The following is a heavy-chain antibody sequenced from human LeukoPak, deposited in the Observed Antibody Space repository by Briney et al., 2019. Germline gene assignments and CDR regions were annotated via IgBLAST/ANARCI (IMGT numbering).Heavy chain of an antibody. Sequence: SQTLSLTCTVSGGSISSGGYYWSWIRQHPGKGLEWIGYIYYGGSTYYNPSLKSRVTISVDTSKNQFSLKLSSVTAADTAVYYCARVDVECFDIWGQGTMVTVSS. D-gene: IGHD3-16*01. CDR3: ARVDVECFDI. CDR2: IYYGGST. V-gene: IGHV4-31*03. CDR1: GGSISSGGYY. J-gene: IGHJ3*02.